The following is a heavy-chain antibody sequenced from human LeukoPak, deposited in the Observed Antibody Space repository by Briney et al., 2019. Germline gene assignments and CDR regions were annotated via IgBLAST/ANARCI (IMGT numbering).Heavy chain of an antibody. CDR2: INADNGNT. V-gene: IGHV1-3*01. CDR3: ARAPDYYGSGSGWFDP. J-gene: IGHJ5*02. CDR1: GYTFINYP. Sequence: ASVKASCKASGYTFINYPMHWVRQAPGRRLEWMGWINADNGNTKYSQKFQGRVTITRDTSASTAYMELSSLRSEDTAVYYCARAPDYYGSGSGWFDPWGQGTLVTVSS. D-gene: IGHD3-10*01.